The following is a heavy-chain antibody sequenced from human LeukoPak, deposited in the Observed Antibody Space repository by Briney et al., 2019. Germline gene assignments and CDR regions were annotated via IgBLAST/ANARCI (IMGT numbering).Heavy chain of an antibody. CDR3: VRGGGYTLHYYYYMDV. CDR2: IYYSGST. J-gene: IGHJ6*03. Sequence: SQTLSLTCTVSGGSISSGDYYWSWIRQPPGKGLEWIGYIYYSGSTYYNPSLKSRVTISVDTSKNQFSLKLSSVTAADTAVYYCVRGGGYTLHYYYYMDVWGKGTTVTVSS. CDR1: GGSISSGDYY. V-gene: IGHV4-30-4*08. D-gene: IGHD6-13*01.